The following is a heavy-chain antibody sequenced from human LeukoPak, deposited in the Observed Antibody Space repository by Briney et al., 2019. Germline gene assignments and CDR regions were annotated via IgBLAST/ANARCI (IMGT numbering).Heavy chain of an antibody. D-gene: IGHD6-6*01. Sequence: GGSLRLSCAASGFTFSNFAMSWVRQTPGTGLAWLSAISGSGGSTYYADSVKGRFTISRDNSKNTLYLQMNSLRAEDTAVYYCAKGTMWQLVGNYWGQGTLVTVSS. CDR3: AKGTMWQLVGNY. CDR2: ISGSGGST. V-gene: IGHV3-23*01. CDR1: GFTFSNFA. J-gene: IGHJ4*02.